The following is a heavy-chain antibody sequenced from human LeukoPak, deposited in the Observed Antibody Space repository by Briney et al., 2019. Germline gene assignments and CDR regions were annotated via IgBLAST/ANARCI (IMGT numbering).Heavy chain of an antibody. CDR2: IYTSGST. CDR1: GGSVSSSSYY. CDR3: ASCHNFGYYYYYMDV. D-gene: IGHD3-10*01. J-gene: IGHJ6*03. Sequence: PSQTLSLTCTVSGGSVSSSSYYWRWIRQPAGKGLEWIVRIYTSGSTNYNPSLKSRLTISVDTSNNQFSLKLSSVTAADTAVYYCASCHNFGYYYYYMDVWGKGTTVTVSS. V-gene: IGHV4-61*02.